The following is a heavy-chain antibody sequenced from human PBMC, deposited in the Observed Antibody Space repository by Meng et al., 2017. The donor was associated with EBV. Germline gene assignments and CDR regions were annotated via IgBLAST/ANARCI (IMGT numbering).Heavy chain of an antibody. CDR2: MITIFGAA. Sequence: QVASGAVWKKPGCSGSVFCKSSGGNFISSAIRWVLQDPGQRIQWMGGMITIFGAANDAQKFQDRVTITADESTSTAYMELRSLRSEDTAVYYCARDPSSSSPYFDYWGQGTLVTVSS. CDR1: GGNFISSA. V-gene: IGHV1-69*01. J-gene: IGHJ4*02. CDR3: ARDPSSSSPYFDY. D-gene: IGHD6-6*01.